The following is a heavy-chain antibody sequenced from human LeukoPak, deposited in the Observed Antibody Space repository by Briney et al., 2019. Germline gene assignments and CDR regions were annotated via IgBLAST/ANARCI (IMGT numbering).Heavy chain of an antibody. J-gene: IGHJ4*02. D-gene: IGHD5-24*01. CDR3: ARGRRWLQSRYVDY. Sequence: SETLSLTCAVYGGSFSGYYWSWIRQPPGKGLEWIGEINHSGSTNYNPSLKSRVTISVDTSKNQFSLKRSAVTAADTAVYYCARGRRWLQSRYVDYWGQGTLVTVSS. CDR2: INHSGST. CDR1: GGSFSGYY. V-gene: IGHV4-34*01.